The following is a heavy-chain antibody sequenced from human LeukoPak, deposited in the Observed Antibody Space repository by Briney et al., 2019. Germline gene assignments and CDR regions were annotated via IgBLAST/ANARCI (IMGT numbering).Heavy chain of an antibody. D-gene: IGHD3-3*01. CDR2: IGAGGTT. V-gene: IGHV3-23*01. CDR1: GFTFVTYP. Sequence: GGSRGLSLEAPGFTFVTYPLSWVRKVPGKGLKWVSAIGAGGTTYYADSVKGGFTTSRDNSKNTLYMQMTSLRAEDTAVYYCAKRGSKSGSLQGGFDYWGQGTLVTVSS. J-gene: IGHJ4*02. CDR3: AKRGSKSGSLQGGFDY.